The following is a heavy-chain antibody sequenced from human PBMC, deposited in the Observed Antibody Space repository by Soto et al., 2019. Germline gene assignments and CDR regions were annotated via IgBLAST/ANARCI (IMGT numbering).Heavy chain of an antibody. CDR3: AKAIASYYYCSGSYSSSGY. Sequence: EVQLVESGGGLVQPGRSLRLSCAASGFTFDDYAMHWVRQAPGKGLEWVSGISWNSGSIGYADSVKGRFTISRDNAKNSLYLQMNSLRAEDTALYYCAKAIASYYYCSGSYSSSGYWGQGTLVTVSS. CDR2: ISWNSGSI. CDR1: GFTFDDYA. V-gene: IGHV3-9*01. D-gene: IGHD3-10*01. J-gene: IGHJ4*02.